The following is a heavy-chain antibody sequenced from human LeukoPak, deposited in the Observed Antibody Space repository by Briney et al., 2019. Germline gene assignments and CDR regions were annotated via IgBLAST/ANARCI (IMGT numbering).Heavy chain of an antibody. V-gene: IGHV1-18*04. CDR2: ISAYNGNT. D-gene: IGHD1-14*01. CDR1: GYTFTGYY. J-gene: IGHJ4*02. CDR3: ARDPNRYGAAHPFEY. Sequence: ASVKVSCKASGYTFTGYYMHWVRQAPGQGLEWMGWISAYNGNTNYAQKFQGRVTMTTDTSTSTAYMELRSLRSDDTAVYYCARDPNRYGAAHPFEYWGQGTLVTVSS.